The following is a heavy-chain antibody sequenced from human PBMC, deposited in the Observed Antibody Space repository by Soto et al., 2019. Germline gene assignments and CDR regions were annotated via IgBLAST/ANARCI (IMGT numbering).Heavy chain of an antibody. V-gene: IGHV4-59*01. CDR1: GGSISSYY. Sequence: ASETLSLTCTVSGGSISSYYWSWIRQPPGKGLEWIGYIYYSGSTNYNPSLKSRVTISVDTSKNQFSLKLSSVTAADTAVYYCARGKYYDSSGYLIRAPFDYWGQGTLVTVSS. J-gene: IGHJ4*02. D-gene: IGHD3-22*01. CDR3: ARGKYYDSSGYLIRAPFDY. CDR2: IYYSGST.